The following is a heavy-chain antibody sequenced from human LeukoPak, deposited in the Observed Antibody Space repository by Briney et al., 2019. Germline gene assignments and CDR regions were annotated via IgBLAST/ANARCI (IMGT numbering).Heavy chain of an antibody. CDR3: AKNVYYDSSGYCYYFYYMDV. V-gene: IGHV3-23*01. CDR1: GFTFSSYP. Sequence: GGSLRLSCAASGFTFSSYPMSWVRQAPGKGLEWVSTIGSGDNTYYADSVKGRFTISRDNSKNTLYLQMNSLRAEDTAVYYCAKNVYYDSSGYCYYFYYMDVWGKGTTVTVSS. D-gene: IGHD3-22*01. J-gene: IGHJ6*03. CDR2: IGSGDNT.